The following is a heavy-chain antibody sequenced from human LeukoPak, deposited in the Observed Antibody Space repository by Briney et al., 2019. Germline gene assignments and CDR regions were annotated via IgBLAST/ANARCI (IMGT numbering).Heavy chain of an antibody. CDR1: GFVVSDNY. CDR3: AKTVTTSLY. D-gene: IGHD4-17*01. J-gene: IGHJ4*02. Sequence: PGGSLRLSCSASGFVVSDNYMSWVRQAPGKGLEWVSVIYSGGGTFYSDSVKGRFTISRDNSKNTLYLQMNSLRAEDTAVYYCAKTVTTSLYWGQGTLVAVSS. V-gene: IGHV3-53*01. CDR2: IYSGGGT.